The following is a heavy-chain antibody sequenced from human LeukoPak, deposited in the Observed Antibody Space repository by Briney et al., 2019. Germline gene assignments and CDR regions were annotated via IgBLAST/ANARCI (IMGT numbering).Heavy chain of an antibody. J-gene: IGHJ4*02. CDR3: ARGGVRGVIMRHFDY. CDR2: IKQDGSEK. Sequence: GGSLRLSCAASGFTFSIYWMSWVRQAPGKGLEWVANIKQDGSEKYYVASVKGRFTISRDNAKNSMYLQMNSLRAEDTAVYYCARGGVRGVIMRHFDYWGQGTLVTVSS. D-gene: IGHD3-10*01. CDR1: GFTFSIYW. V-gene: IGHV3-7*01.